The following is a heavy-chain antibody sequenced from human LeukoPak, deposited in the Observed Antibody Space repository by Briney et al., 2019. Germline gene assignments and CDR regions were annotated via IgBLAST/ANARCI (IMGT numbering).Heavy chain of an antibody. Sequence: PGVSLRLSCAASGFTFSSYDMHWLRQAPGKGLEWVAVISYDGSNKYYAVSVKGRFTICRDNSKNMLYVQMNSLRAEDRAVYYCASEGKVGATLYFDYWGQGTLVTVSS. D-gene: IGHD1-26*01. J-gene: IGHJ4*02. CDR3: ASEGKVGATLYFDY. CDR1: GFTFSSYD. V-gene: IGHV3-30-3*01. CDR2: ISYDGSNK.